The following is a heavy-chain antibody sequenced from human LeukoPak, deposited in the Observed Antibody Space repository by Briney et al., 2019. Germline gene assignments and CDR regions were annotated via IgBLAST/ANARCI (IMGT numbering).Heavy chain of an antibody. CDR3: ARGVYGSGSYYSPEPFFDY. Sequence: SQTLSLTCAVSGGSISSGGYSWSWIRQPPGKGLVWIGYIYHSGSTYYNPSLKSRVTISVDRSKNQFSLKLSSVTAADTAVYYCARGVYGSGSYYSPEPFFDYWGQGTLATVSS. J-gene: IGHJ4*02. CDR2: IYHSGST. CDR1: GGSISSGGYS. D-gene: IGHD3-10*01. V-gene: IGHV4-30-2*01.